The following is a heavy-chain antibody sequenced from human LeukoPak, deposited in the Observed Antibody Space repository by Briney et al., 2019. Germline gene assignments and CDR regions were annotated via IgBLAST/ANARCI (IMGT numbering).Heavy chain of an antibody. J-gene: IGHJ4*02. CDR2: IRYDGSNK. D-gene: IGHD6-13*01. Sequence: GGSLRLSCAASGFTFSSCAMHWVRQAPGKGLEWVAVIRYDGSNKYYADAVKGRFTISRDNSKNSLYLQMNSVGAEDTAVYYCARGHSSSWAYFDYWGQGTLLTVSS. CDR1: GFTFSSCA. V-gene: IGHV3-33*01. CDR3: ARGHSSSWAYFDY.